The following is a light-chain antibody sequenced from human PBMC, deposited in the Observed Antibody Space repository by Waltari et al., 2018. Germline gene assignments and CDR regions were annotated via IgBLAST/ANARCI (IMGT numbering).Light chain of an antibody. CDR1: QSISSW. V-gene: IGKV1-5*03. CDR3: QQYWSIPLT. Sequence: DIQMTQSPSTLSASVGDRVTITCRASQSISSWLAWYQQKPGKAPKLLIYKASSLESGVPSRFSGSGSGTEFTLTISSLQAEDVAVYYCQQYWSIPLTFGGGTKVEIK. CDR2: KAS. J-gene: IGKJ4*01.